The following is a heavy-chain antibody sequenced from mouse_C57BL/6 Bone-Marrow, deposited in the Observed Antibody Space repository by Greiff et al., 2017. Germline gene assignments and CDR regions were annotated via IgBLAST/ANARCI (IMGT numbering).Heavy chain of an antibody. J-gene: IGHJ1*03. D-gene: IGHD2-3*01. V-gene: IGHV1-82*01. Sequence: QVQLKQSGPELVKPGASVKISCKASGYAFSSSWMNWVKQRPGKGLEWIGRIYPGDGDTNYNGKFKGKATLTADKSSSTAYMQLSSLTSEDSAVYFCAQIYDGYHWYFDVWGTGTTVTVSS. CDR3: AQIYDGYHWYFDV. CDR2: IYPGDGDT. CDR1: GYAFSSSW.